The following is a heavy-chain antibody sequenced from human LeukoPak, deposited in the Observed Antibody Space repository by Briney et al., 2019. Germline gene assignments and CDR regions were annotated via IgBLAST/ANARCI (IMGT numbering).Heavy chain of an antibody. CDR2: INSDGSWT. CDR3: ARTRDFRFEY. D-gene: IGHD2-21*02. CDR1: GNYW. J-gene: IGHJ4*02. V-gene: IGHV3-74*01. Sequence: GGSLRLSCAASGNYWMHWVRQAPGKGLVWVSHINSDGSWTSYADSVKGRFTISKDNAKNTVYLQMNNLRAEDTAVYYCARTRDFRFEYWGPGTLATVSP.